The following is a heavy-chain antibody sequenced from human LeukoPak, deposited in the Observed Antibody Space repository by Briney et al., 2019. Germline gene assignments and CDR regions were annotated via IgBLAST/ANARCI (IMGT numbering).Heavy chain of an antibody. CDR3: ASRYYDILTGYYNWGFFDY. D-gene: IGHD3-9*01. CDR1: GGTFSSYA. CDR2: IIPIFGTA. J-gene: IGHJ4*02. Sequence: SVKVSCKASGGTFSSYAISWVRQAPGQGLEWMGGIIPIFGTANYAQKFQGRVTITTDESTSTAYMELSSLRSEDTAVYYCASRYYDILTGYYNWGFFDYWGQGTLVTVSS. V-gene: IGHV1-69*05.